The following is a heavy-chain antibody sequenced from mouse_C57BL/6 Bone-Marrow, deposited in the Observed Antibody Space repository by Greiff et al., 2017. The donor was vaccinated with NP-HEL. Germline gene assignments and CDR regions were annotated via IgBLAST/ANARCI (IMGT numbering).Heavy chain of an antibody. Sequence: QVQLQQSGAELARPGASVKLSCKASGYTFTSYGISWVKQRTGQGLEWIGEIYPRSGNTYYNEKFKGKATLTADKSSSTAYMELRSLTSEDSAVYFCARKGYSNWGLYFDYWGQGTTLTVSS. CDR1: GYTFTSYG. V-gene: IGHV1-81*01. D-gene: IGHD2-5*01. J-gene: IGHJ2*01. CDR3: ARKGYSNWGLYFDY. CDR2: IYPRSGNT.